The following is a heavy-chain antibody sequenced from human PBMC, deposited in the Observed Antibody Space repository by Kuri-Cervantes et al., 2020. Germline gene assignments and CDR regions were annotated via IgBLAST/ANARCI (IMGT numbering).Heavy chain of an antibody. J-gene: IGHJ6*03. Sequence: SETLSLTCDVYGGSFSGYYWSWIRQPPGEGLEWIGEINHSGSTNYNPSLKSRVTISVDTSKNQFSLKLSSVTAADTAVYYCARGDYGSGSYYYYYYYMDVWGKGTTVTVSS. CDR1: GGSFSGYY. CDR2: INHSGST. D-gene: IGHD3-10*01. CDR3: ARGDYGSGSYYYYYYYMDV. V-gene: IGHV4-34*01.